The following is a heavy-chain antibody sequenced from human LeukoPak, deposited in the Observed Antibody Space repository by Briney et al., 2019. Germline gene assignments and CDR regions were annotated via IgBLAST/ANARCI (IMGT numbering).Heavy chain of an antibody. CDR1: GGSISSSNW. V-gene: IGHV4-4*02. CDR3: ARDYEIVVVPAAMRRSAFDI. D-gene: IGHD2-2*01. CDR2: IYHSEST. Sequence: SETLSLTCAVSGGSISSSNWWSWVRQPPGEGLEWIGEIYHSESTNYNPSLKSRVTISVDKSKNQFSLKLSSVTAADTAVYYCARDYEIVVVPAAMRRSAFDIWGQGTMVTVSS. J-gene: IGHJ3*02.